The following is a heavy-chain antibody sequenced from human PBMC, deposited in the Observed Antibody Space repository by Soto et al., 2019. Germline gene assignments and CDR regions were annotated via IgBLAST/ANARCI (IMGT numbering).Heavy chain of an antibody. V-gene: IGHV3-74*01. J-gene: IGHJ4*02. Sequence: GGSLRLSCAASGFAFSRFPMHWVRQAPGKGLVWVSRIDPDGSDTTYADSVKGRFTISRDNAKNIVYLQMSSLRAEDTALYYCATMAGTYPYWGQGALVTVSS. CDR1: GFAFSRFP. D-gene: IGHD1-26*01. CDR3: ATMAGTYPY. CDR2: IDPDGSDT.